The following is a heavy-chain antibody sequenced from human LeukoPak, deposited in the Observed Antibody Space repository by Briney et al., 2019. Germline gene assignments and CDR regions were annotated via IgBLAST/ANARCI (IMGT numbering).Heavy chain of an antibody. CDR2: INPNSGGT. D-gene: IGHD3-10*01. V-gene: IGHV1-2*02. Sequence: ASVKLSCKASGYTFTGYYMHWVRLAPGQGLGWMGWINPNSGGTNYAQKFQGRVTMTTDTSTSTASMELRSLRSDDTAVYYCARNVYDYGSGSYSDYWGQGTLVTVSS. CDR1: GYTFTGYY. J-gene: IGHJ4*02. CDR3: ARNVYDYGSGSYSDY.